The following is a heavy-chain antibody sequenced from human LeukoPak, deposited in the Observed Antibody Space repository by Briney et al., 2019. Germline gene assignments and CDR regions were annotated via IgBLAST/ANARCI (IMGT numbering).Heavy chain of an antibody. D-gene: IGHD6-13*01. Sequence: ASVKVSCKASGYTFTGYYMHWVRQAPGQGLEWMGWINPNSGGTNYAQKFQGRVTMTRDTSISTAYMELSRLRSDDTAVYYCARGFRFRIAAASTWWFDPWGQGTLVTVSS. J-gene: IGHJ5*02. CDR3: ARGFRFRIAAASTWWFDP. V-gene: IGHV1-2*02. CDR2: INPNSGGT. CDR1: GYTFTGYY.